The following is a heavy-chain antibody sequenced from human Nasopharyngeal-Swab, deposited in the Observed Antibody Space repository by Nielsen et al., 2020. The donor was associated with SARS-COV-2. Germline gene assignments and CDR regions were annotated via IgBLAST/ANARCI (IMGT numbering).Heavy chain of an antibody. CDR3: ARSAARSRFDP. J-gene: IGHJ5*02. D-gene: IGHD6-6*01. V-gene: IGHV3-7*01. Sequence: GESLKLSCAASGFTFSSYWMSWVRQAPGKGLEWVANIKQDGSEKYYVDSVKGRFTISRDNAKNSLYLQMNSLRAEDTAVYYCARSAARSRFDPWGQGTLVTVSS. CDR1: GFTFSSYW. CDR2: IKQDGSEK.